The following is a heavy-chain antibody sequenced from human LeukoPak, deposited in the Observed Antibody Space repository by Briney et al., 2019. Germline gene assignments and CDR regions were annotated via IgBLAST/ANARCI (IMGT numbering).Heavy chain of an antibody. CDR3: ARDQGDYDVFEYFQH. V-gene: IGHV3-30-3*01. CDR2: ISYDGSNK. CDR1: GFTFSSYT. D-gene: IGHD4-17*01. J-gene: IGHJ1*01. Sequence: GGSLRLSCAASGFTFSSYTMPWVRQAPGKGLEWVAVISYDGSNKYYADSVKGRFTISRDNSKNTLYLQMNSLRAEDTAVYYCARDQGDYDVFEYFQHWGQGTLVTVSS.